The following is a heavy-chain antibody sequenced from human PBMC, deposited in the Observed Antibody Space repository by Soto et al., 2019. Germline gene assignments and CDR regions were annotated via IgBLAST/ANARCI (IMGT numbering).Heavy chain of an antibody. CDR2: IIPIFGTA. CDR3: ASDSNYYYGMDV. D-gene: IGHD4-4*01. Sequence: SVKVSCKASGGTFSSYAISWVGQAPGQGLEWMGGIIPIFGTANYAQKFQGRVTITADESTSTAYMELRSLRSDDTAVYYCASDSNYYYGMDVWGQGTTVTVSS. V-gene: IGHV1-69*13. CDR1: GGTFSSYA. J-gene: IGHJ6*02.